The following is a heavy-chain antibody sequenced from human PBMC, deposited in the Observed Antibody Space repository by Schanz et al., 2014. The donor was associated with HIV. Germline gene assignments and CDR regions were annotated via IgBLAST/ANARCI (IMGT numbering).Heavy chain of an antibody. D-gene: IGHD3-10*01. V-gene: IGHV4-34*01. CDR2: ISTTGTT. Sequence: QVQLQQWGTGLLKPSETLSLICAVYNGSFGAYHWSWIRQPPGKGLEWIGDISTTGTTNYNPSLRGRGPISIARPKTQFSLKLNSVTAAVTAVYFCAKSGGGAAYYYVSGSYSTGWLDPWGQGTLVTVSS. J-gene: IGHJ5*02. CDR1: NGSFGAYH. CDR3: AKSGGGAAYYYVSGSYSTGWLDP.